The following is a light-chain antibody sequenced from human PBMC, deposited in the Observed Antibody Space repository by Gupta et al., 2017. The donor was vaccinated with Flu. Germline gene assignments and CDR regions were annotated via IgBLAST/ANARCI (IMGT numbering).Light chain of an antibody. CDR1: QGIRND. CDR2: NAS. Sequence: PSSLSASVGDRVTITCRSSQGIRNDISWMQQRPGKAPKRLIYNASSMQSGVPSRFSGSGSVTEFTLTISSLQPDDFATYYCRQQNSYPMTFGGGTKVEIK. V-gene: IGKV1-17*01. J-gene: IGKJ4*01. CDR3: RQQNSYPMT.